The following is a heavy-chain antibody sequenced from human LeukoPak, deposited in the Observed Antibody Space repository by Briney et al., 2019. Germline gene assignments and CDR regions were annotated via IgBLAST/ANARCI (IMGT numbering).Heavy chain of an antibody. J-gene: IGHJ4*02. V-gene: IGHV1-18*01. Sequence: GASVKVSCKASGYIFTNYGISWVRQAPGQGLEWMGWINAYNGDTNYAQKFQVRVTMTTDTSTSTAYMELSRLRSDDTAVYYCARDVRLWLRVCDYWGQGTLVTVSS. CDR1: GYIFTNYG. D-gene: IGHD5-18*01. CDR2: INAYNGDT. CDR3: ARDVRLWLRVCDY.